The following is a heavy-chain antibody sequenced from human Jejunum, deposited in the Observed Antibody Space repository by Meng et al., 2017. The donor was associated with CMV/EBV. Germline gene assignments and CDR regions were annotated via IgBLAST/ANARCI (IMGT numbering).Heavy chain of an antibody. CDR2: ISTHSTYI. V-gene: IGHV3-21*01. CDR3: ASGFCGSTTCYREFDY. Sequence: TFSNYAMTWVRQVPGKGLEWVSSISTHSTYISYADSVKGRFTVSRDNAKNSLYLQVDSLRAEDTAVYYCASGFCGSTTCYREFDYWGQGTLVTVSS. J-gene: IGHJ4*02. D-gene: IGHD2-2*01. CDR1: TFSNYA.